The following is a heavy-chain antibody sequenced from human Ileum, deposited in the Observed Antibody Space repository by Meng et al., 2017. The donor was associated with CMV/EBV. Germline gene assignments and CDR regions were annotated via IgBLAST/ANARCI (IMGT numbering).Heavy chain of an antibody. CDR1: GFTLSSYA. CDR3: VKDGSGWYPNWFDP. Sequence: GGSLILSCAASGFTLSSYAMHWVRQAPGKGLEWVSLIYSGGSGTYYADSVKGRFTISRDNSKNTLYLEMNGLRAEDTAVYYCVKDGSGWYPNWFDPWGQGTLVTVSS. CDR2: IYSGGSGT. V-gene: IGHV3-23*03. D-gene: IGHD6-19*01. J-gene: IGHJ5*02.